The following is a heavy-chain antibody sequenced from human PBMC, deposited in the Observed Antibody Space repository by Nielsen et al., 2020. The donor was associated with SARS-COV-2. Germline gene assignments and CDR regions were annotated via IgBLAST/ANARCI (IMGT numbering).Heavy chain of an antibody. CDR1: GFTFSLFA. V-gene: IGHV3-23*01. CDR3: AKDGGRSDRDVAYYYYGIDV. Sequence: GGSLRLSCSTSGFTFSLFAMTWVRQAPGKGLEWVSHISAGGDSTYYADSVKGWFTISRDNSKNTLSLQMESLRADDTAVYYCAKDGGRSDRDVAYYYYGIDVWGQGTTVTVSS. J-gene: IGHJ6*02. CDR2: ISAGGDST. D-gene: IGHD5-12*01.